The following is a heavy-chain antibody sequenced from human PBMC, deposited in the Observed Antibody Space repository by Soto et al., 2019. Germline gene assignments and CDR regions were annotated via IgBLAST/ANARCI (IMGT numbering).Heavy chain of an antibody. V-gene: IGHV1-18*01. CDR1: GYTFTSYG. D-gene: IGHD2-15*01. CDR3: VVAAQPYYFDY. J-gene: IGHJ4*02. Sequence: QVQLVQSGAEVKKPGASVKVSCKASGYTFTSYGFSWVRQAPGQGLEWMGWITTYNGNTNYAQKLQRRVTMTTDTSTSTAYMELRSLRSDDTAVYYCVVAAQPYYFDYWGQGTLVTVSS. CDR2: ITTYNGNT.